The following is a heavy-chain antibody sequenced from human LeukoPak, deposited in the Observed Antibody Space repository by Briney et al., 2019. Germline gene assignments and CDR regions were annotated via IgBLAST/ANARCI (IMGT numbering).Heavy chain of an antibody. Sequence: GGSLRLSCATSGFTFNDFAMNWVRHIPGKGLEWVANIKKDGSETHYVDSVVGRFTISRDSARNSLFLQMNNLRVEDTGTYYCARGNYNLGSCWGHGTHVTVSS. CDR2: IKKDGSET. D-gene: IGHD1-14*01. CDR3: ARGNYNLGSC. V-gene: IGHV3-7*04. CDR1: GFTFNDFA. J-gene: IGHJ4*01.